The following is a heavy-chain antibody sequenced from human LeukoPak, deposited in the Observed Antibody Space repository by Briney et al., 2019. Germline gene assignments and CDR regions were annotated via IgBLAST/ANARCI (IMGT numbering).Heavy chain of an antibody. Sequence: GGSLRLSCAASGFTFSTYSMNWVRQAPGKGLEWISYISSSSSTIYYAGSVKGRFTISRDNAKNSLYLQMNSLRDEDTAVYYCARWYPTNTYYDFWSGYPYYYYYGMDVWGQGTTVTVSS. V-gene: IGHV3-48*02. CDR3: ARWYPTNTYYDFWSGYPYYYYYGMDV. CDR1: GFTFSTYS. D-gene: IGHD3-3*01. J-gene: IGHJ6*02. CDR2: ISSSSSTI.